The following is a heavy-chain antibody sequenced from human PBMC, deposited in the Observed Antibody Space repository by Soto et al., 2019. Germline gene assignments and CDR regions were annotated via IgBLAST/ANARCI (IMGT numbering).Heavy chain of an antibody. CDR1: GGSISSYY. CDR3: ARLMVRGYDAFDI. Sequence: QVQLQESGPGLVKPSETLSLTCTVSGGSISSYYWSWIRQPPGKGLEWIGYIYYSGSTNYNPSLKSRVTISVDTSKNQFSLKLSFVTAADTAVYYCARLMVRGYDAFDIWGQGTMVTVSS. CDR2: IYYSGST. D-gene: IGHD3-10*01. V-gene: IGHV4-59*01. J-gene: IGHJ3*02.